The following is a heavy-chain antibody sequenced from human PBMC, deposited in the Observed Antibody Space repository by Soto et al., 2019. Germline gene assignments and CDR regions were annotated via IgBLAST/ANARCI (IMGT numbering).Heavy chain of an antibody. CDR1: GFTFSSYG. V-gene: IGHV3-30*18. Sequence: PGGSLRLSCAASGFTFSSYGMHWVRQAPGKGLEWVAVISYDGSNKYYADSVKGRFTIPRDNSKNTLYLQMNSLRAEDTAVYYCAKDKLPIAAAALNWFDPWGQGTLVTVSS. J-gene: IGHJ5*02. CDR3: AKDKLPIAAAALNWFDP. CDR2: ISYDGSNK. D-gene: IGHD6-13*01.